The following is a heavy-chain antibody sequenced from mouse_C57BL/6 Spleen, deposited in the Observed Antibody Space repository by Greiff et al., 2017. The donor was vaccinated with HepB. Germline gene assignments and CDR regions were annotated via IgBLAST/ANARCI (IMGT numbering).Heavy chain of an antibody. J-gene: IGHJ3*01. V-gene: IGHV1-54*01. Sequence: QVQLQQSGAELVRPGTSVKVSCKASGYAFTNYLIEWVKQRPGQGLEWIGVINPGSGGTNYNEKFKGKATLTADKSSSTAYMQLSSLTSEDAAVYVCARGYYGNCSAWFADWGQGTLVTVSA. CDR3: ARGYYGNCSAWFAD. CDR1: GYAFTNYL. D-gene: IGHD2-1*01. CDR2: INPGSGGT.